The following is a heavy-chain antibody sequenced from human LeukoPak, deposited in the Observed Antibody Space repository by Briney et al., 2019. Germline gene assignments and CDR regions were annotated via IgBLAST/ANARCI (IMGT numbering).Heavy chain of an antibody. CDR3: ARLYGSGSYYMFYYYYYMDV. Sequence: GGSRRLSCAAYGFTFSSYWMSWVRQAPGKGLEWVANIKQDGSEKYYVDSVKGRFTISRDNAKNSLYLQMNSLRAEDTAVYYCARLYGSGSYYMFYYYYYMDVWGKGTTVTISS. CDR1: GFTFSSYW. J-gene: IGHJ6*03. V-gene: IGHV3-7*01. D-gene: IGHD3-10*01. CDR2: IKQDGSEK.